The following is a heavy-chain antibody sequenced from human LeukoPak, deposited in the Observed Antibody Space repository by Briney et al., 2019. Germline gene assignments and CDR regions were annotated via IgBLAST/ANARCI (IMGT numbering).Heavy chain of an antibody. Sequence: SETLSLTCALYCGSLTGYYGSWIRQPPGKGLEWIGEINHSGSTNYNPSLKSRVTISVDTSKHQFSLKLSSVTAADTAVYYCPSHRLGFGRPAGKWFVPWGQGTLVTVSS. CDR3: PSHRLGFGRPAGKWFVP. D-gene: IGHD3/OR15-3a*01. V-gene: IGHV4-34*01. J-gene: IGHJ5*02. CDR2: INHSGST. CDR1: CGSLTGYY.